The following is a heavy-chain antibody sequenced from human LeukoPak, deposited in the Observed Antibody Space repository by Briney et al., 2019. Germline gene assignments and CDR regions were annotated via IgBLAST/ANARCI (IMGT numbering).Heavy chain of an antibody. CDR1: GVSISSYY. V-gene: IGHV4-59*01. D-gene: IGHD3-3*01. Sequence: PSETLSLTCTVSGVSISSYYWSWIRQPPGKGLEWIWYIYYSGSTNYNPSLKSRVTISVDTSKNQFSLKLSSVTAADTALYYCARDHYDFWSGYYTGSRFDPWGQGTLVTVSS. CDR3: ARDHYDFWSGYYTGSRFDP. J-gene: IGHJ5*02. CDR2: IYYSGST.